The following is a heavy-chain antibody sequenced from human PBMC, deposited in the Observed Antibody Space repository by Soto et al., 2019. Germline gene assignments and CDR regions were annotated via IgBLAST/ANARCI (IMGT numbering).Heavy chain of an antibody. J-gene: IGHJ4*02. CDR2: ISGSGGST. CDR1: GFTFSSYA. V-gene: IGHV3-23*01. D-gene: IGHD4-17*01. Sequence: GGSLRLSCAASGFTFSSYAMSWVRQAPGKGLEWVSAISGSGGSTYYADSVKGRFTISRDNSKNTLYLQMNSLRAEDTAVYYCAKELPGEIYGVLAPLYFDYWGQGTLVTVSS. CDR3: AKELPGEIYGVLAPLYFDY.